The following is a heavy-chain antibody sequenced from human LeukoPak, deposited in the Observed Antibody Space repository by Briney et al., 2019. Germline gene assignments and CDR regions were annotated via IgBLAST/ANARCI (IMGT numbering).Heavy chain of an antibody. V-gene: IGHV1-18*01. D-gene: IGHD6-19*01. CDR2: ISAYNGNT. CDR1: GYTFTSYG. J-gene: IGHJ4*02. CDR3: VSVVAGTIDY. Sequence: ASVKVSCKASGYTFTSYGISWVRQAPGQGLEWMGWISAYNGNTNYAQKFQGRVTITTDESTSTAYMELSSLRSEDTAVYYCVSVVAGTIDYWGQGTLVTVSS.